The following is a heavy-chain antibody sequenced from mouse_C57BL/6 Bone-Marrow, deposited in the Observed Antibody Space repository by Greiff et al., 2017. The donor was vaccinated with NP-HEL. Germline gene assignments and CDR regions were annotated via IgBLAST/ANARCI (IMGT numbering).Heavy chain of an antibody. J-gene: IGHJ2*01. CDR3: SPYYGSSCGY. CDR1: GYTFTDYE. D-gene: IGHD1-1*01. CDR2: IDPETGGT. Sequence: LVESGAELVRPGASVTLSCKASGYTFTDYEMHWVKQTPVHGLEWIGAIDPETGGTAYNQKFKGKAILTADKSSSTAYMELRSLTSEDSAVYYCSPYYGSSCGYWGQGTTLTVSS. V-gene: IGHV1-15*01.